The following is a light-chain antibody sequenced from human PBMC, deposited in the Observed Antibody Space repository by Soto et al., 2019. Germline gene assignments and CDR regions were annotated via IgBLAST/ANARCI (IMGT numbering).Light chain of an antibody. CDR3: TSYSGSDTFVV. J-gene: IGLJ3*02. V-gene: IGLV2-8*01. Sequence: QSALTQPHSASGSPGQSVSISCTGTSVDVGRFDYVSGYQHHPGKAPKLIIYQVNKRPSGVPDRFSGSKSGNTASLTVSGLQTEDEADYYCTSYSGSDTFVVVGRGTKLTVL. CDR2: QVN. CDR1: SVDVGRFDY.